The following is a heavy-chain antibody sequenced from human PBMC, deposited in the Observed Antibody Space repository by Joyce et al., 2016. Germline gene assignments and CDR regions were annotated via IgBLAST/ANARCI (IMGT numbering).Heavy chain of an antibody. CDR1: GYPFTDYS. Sequence: QVQVVQSGAEVKKPGASVKVSCRASGYPFTDYSIHWVRQAPGQGLECMGRINPKSGDTNYAQNLQGRFTMTRDTSINTAYMELSSLRSDDTAVYYCARGDLLDWGQGTLVTVSS. D-gene: IGHD2-8*02. V-gene: IGHV1-2*06. CDR2: INPKSGDT. J-gene: IGHJ4*02. CDR3: ARGDLLD.